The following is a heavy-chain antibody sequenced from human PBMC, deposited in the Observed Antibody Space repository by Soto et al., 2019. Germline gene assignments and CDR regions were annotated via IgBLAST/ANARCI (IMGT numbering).Heavy chain of an antibody. CDR1: GFTFDDYA. V-gene: IGHV3-9*01. Sequence: GGSLRLSCAASGFTFDDYAMHWVRQVPGKGLEWVSGINWNSGSIGYGDSVKGRVAISRDNAKNSLHLQMNSLSAEDTAFYYCVKDESINWYSGHFRHWGQGTLVTVSS. CDR3: VKDESINWYSGHFRH. CDR2: INWNSGSI. D-gene: IGHD6-13*01. J-gene: IGHJ1*01.